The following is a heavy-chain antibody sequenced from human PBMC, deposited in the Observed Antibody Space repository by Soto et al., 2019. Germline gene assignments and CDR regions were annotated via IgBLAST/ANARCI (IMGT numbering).Heavy chain of an antibody. CDR3: ASENATSITLDS. J-gene: IGHJ4*02. CDR1: GGTFSSYA. Sequence: QVKLVQSGAEVKKPGSSVKVSCKASGGTFSSYAISWVRQAPGQGLEWMGGIIPLFGTANNAQKFQGIVTITADESTSTAYMELSRLRSEDTAVYYCASENATSITLDSWGQGTLVTVSS. D-gene: IGHD3-10*01. CDR2: IIPLFGTA. V-gene: IGHV1-69*01.